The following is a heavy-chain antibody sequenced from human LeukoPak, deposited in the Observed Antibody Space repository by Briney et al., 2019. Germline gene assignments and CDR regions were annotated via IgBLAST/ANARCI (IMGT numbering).Heavy chain of an antibody. V-gene: IGHV1-2*02. CDR3: ARDREDSSGSRDY. CDR2: INPNSGGT. CDR1: GYTFIDYY. D-gene: IGHD3-22*01. Sequence: ASVKVSCKASGYTFIDYYMHWVRQAPGQGLEWMGWINPNSGGTNYAQKFQGRVTMTRDTSISTAYMELSRLRSDDTAVYYCARDREDSSGSRDYWGQGTLVTVSS. J-gene: IGHJ4*02.